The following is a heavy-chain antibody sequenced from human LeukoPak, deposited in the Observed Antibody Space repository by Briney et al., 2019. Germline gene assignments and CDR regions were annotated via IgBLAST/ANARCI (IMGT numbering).Heavy chain of an antibody. CDR2: IYHSGST. V-gene: IGHV4-30-2*01. D-gene: IGHD3-22*01. CDR1: GGSISSGGYS. Sequence: PSETLSLTCAVSGGSISSGGYSWSWIRQPPGKGLEWIGYIYHSGSTYYNPSLKSRVTISVDRSKNQFSLKLSSVTAADTAVYYCARALLHYYDSSGYFDYWGQGTLVTASS. CDR3: ARALLHYYDSSGYFDY. J-gene: IGHJ4*02.